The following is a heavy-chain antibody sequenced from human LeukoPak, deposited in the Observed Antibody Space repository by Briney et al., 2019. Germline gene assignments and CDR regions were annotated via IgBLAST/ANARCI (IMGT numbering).Heavy chain of an antibody. J-gene: IGHJ4*02. V-gene: IGHV3-21*04. CDR1: GFTFSSYS. Sequence: PGGSLRLSCAASGFTFSSYSMNWVRQAPGKGLEWVSSISRSSSYIYYADSVRGRFTISRDNSKSTLSLQMNSLRAEDTAIYYCATYRQVLLPFESWGQGTLVTVSS. CDR2: ISRSSSYI. CDR3: ATYRQVLLPFES. D-gene: IGHD2-8*02.